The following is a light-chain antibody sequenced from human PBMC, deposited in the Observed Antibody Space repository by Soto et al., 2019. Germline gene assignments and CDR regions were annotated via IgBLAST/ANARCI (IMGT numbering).Light chain of an antibody. CDR2: AAS. J-gene: IGKJ4*01. CDR3: QQSYSTSPLT. V-gene: IGKV1-39*01. Sequence: DIQMTQSQSSLSASVGDRVTITCRASQSISSYLNWYQQKPGKAPKLLIYAASSLQSGVPSRFIGSGSGTDFTLTISSLQPEDFATYYCQQSYSTSPLTFGGGTKVEIK. CDR1: QSISSY.